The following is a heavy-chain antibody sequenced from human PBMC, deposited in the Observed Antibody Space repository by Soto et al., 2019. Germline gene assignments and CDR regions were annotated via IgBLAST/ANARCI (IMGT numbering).Heavy chain of an antibody. V-gene: IGHV5-10-1*01. CDR1: GYSFTSYW. J-gene: IGHJ6*02. Sequence: GESLKISCKGSGYSFTSYWISWVRQMPGKGLEWMGRIDPSDSYTNYSPSFQGHVTTSADKSISTAYLQWSSLKASDTAMYYCARHTVKDYYYYGMDVWGQGTTVTVS. CDR3: ARHTVKDYYYYGMDV. CDR2: IDPSDSYT. D-gene: IGHD4-4*01.